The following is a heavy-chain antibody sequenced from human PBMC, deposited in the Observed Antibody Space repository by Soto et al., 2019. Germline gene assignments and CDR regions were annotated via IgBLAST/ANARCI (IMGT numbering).Heavy chain of an antibody. J-gene: IGHJ6*02. V-gene: IGHV4-4*02. CDR2: IYHAGAT. D-gene: IGHD3-16*01. Sequence: QVQLQESGPGLVRPSGTLSLTCVVSGGSISSTNWWSWVRQPPGKGLEWIGEIYHAGATNYNPSLTSRVTISVDKSTTHFSLPVTSVTAADTAVYYCARDWPYVGMDVWGQGTTVIVSS. CDR1: GGSISSTNW. CDR3: ARDWPYVGMDV.